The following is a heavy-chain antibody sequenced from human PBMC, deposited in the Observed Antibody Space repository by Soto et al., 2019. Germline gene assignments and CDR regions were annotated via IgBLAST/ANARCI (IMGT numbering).Heavy chain of an antibody. J-gene: IGHJ6*02. CDR2: ISSSSSYI. D-gene: IGHD3-3*01. CDR1: GFTFSSYA. V-gene: IGHV3-21*01. CDR3: ARDNLRITIFGVAPSYYYYGMDV. Sequence: EVQLLESGGGLVQPGGSLRLSCAASGFTFSSYAMSWVRQAPGKGLEWVSAISSSSSYIYYADSVKGRFTISRDNSKNSLYLQMNGLRAEDTAVYYCARDNLRITIFGVAPSYYYYGMDVWGQGTTVTVSS.